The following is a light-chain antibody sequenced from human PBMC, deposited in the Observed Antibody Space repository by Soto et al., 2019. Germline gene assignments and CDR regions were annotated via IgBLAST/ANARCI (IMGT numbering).Light chain of an antibody. Sequence: ILMTQSPASLSVSPGERATLSFRASQNIYSNIAWYQQRPGQAPRLLIYRASTRATGVPARFSGSGSGTEFTLTISSLQSDDFAVYSCLQYHNLWAFGQGTKVDIK. CDR1: QNIYSN. CDR3: LQYHNLWA. J-gene: IGKJ1*01. V-gene: IGKV3-15*01. CDR2: RAS.